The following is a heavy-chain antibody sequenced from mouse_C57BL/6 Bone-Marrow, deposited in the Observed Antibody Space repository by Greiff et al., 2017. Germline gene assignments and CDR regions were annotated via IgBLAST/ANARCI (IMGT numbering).Heavy chain of an antibody. CDR2: IYPGDGDT. CDR1: GYAFSSSW. J-gene: IGHJ1*03. Sequence: QVHVKQSGPELVKPGASVKISCKASGYAFSSSWMNWVKQRPGKGLEWIGRIYPGDGDTNYNGKFKGKATLTADKSSSTAYMQRSSLTSEDSAVYFCARTGSSRYWYFDVWGTGTTVTVSS. CDR3: ARTGSSRYWYFDV. V-gene: IGHV1-82*01. D-gene: IGHD1-1*01.